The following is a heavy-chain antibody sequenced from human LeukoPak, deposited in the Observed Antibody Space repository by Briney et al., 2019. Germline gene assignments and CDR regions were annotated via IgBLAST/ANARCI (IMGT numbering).Heavy chain of an antibody. D-gene: IGHD2-2*01. J-gene: IGHJ4*02. CDR3: ARGPPDSTHSDY. CDR1: GYTFTSYD. CDR2: MRPNNGNS. V-gene: IGHV1-8*01. Sequence: ASVKVSCKASGYTFTSYDVNWVRQAAGQGLEWIGWMRPNNGNSGFAQKFQGRVTMTRDTSIGTAYMELRSLTSEDTAVYYCARGPPDSTHSDYWGQGTLVTVSS.